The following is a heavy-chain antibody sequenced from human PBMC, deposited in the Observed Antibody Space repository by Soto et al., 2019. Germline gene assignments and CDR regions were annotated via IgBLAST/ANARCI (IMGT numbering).Heavy chain of an antibody. CDR1: GFTFSSYA. Sequence: EVQLLESGGGLVQPGGSLRLSCAASGFTFSSYAMNWVRQAPGKGLEWVSVISGSGGSTYYADAVKGRFTISRDNSKNTLYLQMNSLRAEDTAVYYCAKRTVGWYFDLWGRGALVTVSS. D-gene: IGHD4-17*01. CDR3: AKRTVGWYFDL. J-gene: IGHJ2*01. V-gene: IGHV3-23*01. CDR2: ISGSGGST.